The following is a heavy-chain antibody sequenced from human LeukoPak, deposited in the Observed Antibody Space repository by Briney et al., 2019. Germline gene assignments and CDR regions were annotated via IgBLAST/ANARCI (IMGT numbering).Heavy chain of an antibody. CDR3: ASYCSSTSCFASDAFDI. Sequence: SETLSLTCTVSGYSISSGYYWGWIRQPPGKGLEGTGIIDHSGSTYYNPSLKSRVTISVDTSKNQFSLKLSSVTAADTAVYYCASYCSSTSCFASDAFDIWGQGTMVTVSS. CDR1: GYSISSGYY. D-gene: IGHD2-2*01. V-gene: IGHV4-38-2*02. CDR2: IDHSGST. J-gene: IGHJ3*02.